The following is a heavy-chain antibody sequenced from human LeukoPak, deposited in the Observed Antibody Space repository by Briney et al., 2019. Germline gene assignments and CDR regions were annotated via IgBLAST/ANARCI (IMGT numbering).Heavy chain of an antibody. D-gene: IGHD4-17*01. CDR2: IYTSGST. CDR3: ARAAYGDYADY. Sequence: SETLSLTCTVSGGSISSGSYYWSWIRQPAGKGLEWIGRIYTSGSTNYNPSLKSRVTISVDTSKNQFSLKLSSVTAADTAVYYCARAAYGDYADYWGQGTPVTVSS. J-gene: IGHJ4*02. V-gene: IGHV4-61*02. CDR1: GGSISSGSYY.